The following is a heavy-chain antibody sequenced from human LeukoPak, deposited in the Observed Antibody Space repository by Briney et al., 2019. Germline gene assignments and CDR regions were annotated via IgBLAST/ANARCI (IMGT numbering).Heavy chain of an antibody. CDR2: MNPNSGNT. V-gene: IGHV1-8*01. CDR3: ARGPVRVGTKNLVY. CDR1: GYTFTSYD. J-gene: IGHJ4*02. D-gene: IGHD1-14*01. Sequence: RASVKVSCKASGYTFTSYDINWVRQATGQGLEWMGWMNPNSGNTGYAQKFQGRVTMTRNTSISTAYMELSSLGSEDTAVYYCARGPVRVGTKNLVYWGQGTLVTVSS.